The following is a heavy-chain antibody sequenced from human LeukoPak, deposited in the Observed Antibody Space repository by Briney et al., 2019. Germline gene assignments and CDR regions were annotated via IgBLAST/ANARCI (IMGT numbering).Heavy chain of an antibody. CDR1: GLTFSSCW. D-gene: IGHD6-19*01. Sequence: GGSLRLSCVASGLTFSSCWMSWVRQAPGKGLEWVANIKQDGGEKYYVDSVKGRFTISRDNAKSSLYLQMNSLRADDTAVYYCPRRIAGTGTGGYFEPWGRGTLVSVSS. CDR2: IKQDGGEK. CDR3: PRRIAGTGTGGYFEP. J-gene: IGHJ2*01. V-gene: IGHV3-7*01.